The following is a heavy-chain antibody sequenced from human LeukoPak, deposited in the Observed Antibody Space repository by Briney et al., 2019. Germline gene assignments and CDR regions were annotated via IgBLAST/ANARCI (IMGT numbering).Heavy chain of an antibody. CDR3: VKGRSGTSSYDY. D-gene: IGHD2-15*01. CDR1: GFTFSNDA. CDR2: ITNSGDSA. V-gene: IGHV3-23*01. Sequence: GGSLRLSCGASGFTFSNDAMSWVRQAPGKGLGWVSFITNSGDSAYYADSVKGRFTVSRDNSKNTPYLQMNRLRAEDTAVYYCVKGRSGTSSYDYWGQGTLVTVSS. J-gene: IGHJ4*02.